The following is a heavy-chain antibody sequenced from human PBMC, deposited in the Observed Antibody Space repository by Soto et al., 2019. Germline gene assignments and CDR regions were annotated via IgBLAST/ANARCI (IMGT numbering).Heavy chain of an antibody. V-gene: IGHV4-4*07. Sequence: SATLSLTCVVSSCSVTYFSWTWIRRSAGRGLEWIGLVDRSGATSYNPSLESRVTMSLDTSKQAFSLELTSVTAADTAVYYCARVFYTDSSGYPRPIFDSWVPGTLVTVSS. D-gene: IGHD3-22*01. CDR3: ARVFYTDSSGYPRPIFDS. CDR1: SCSVTYFS. CDR2: VDRSGAT. J-gene: IGHJ4*02.